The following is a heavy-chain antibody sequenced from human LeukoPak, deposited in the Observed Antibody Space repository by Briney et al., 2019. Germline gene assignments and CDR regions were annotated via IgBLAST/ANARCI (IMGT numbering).Heavy chain of an antibody. J-gene: IGHJ3*02. Sequence: TLSLTCTVSGDSISSGDYYWSWIRQPAGKGLEWIGRISSSGSTNYNPSLKSRVTISVDTSKNQFSLKLSSVTAADTAVYFCARGPYSYDSSGGFDIWGQGTMVTVSS. D-gene: IGHD3-22*01. CDR3: ARGPYSYDSSGGFDI. CDR1: GDSISSGDYY. V-gene: IGHV4-61*02. CDR2: ISSSGST.